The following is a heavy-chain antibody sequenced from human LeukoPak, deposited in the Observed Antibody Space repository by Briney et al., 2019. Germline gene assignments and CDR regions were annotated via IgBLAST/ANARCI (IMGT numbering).Heavy chain of an antibody. CDR1: GYTFTVYS. Sequence: ASVKVSCKASGYTFTVYSINWLRQAPGQGLEWMGWITTSTGKPTYAQGFTGRFVFSLDTSVSTTYLHINSLKAEDTAVYYCARERGYGYGYLVYWGQGTLVTVSS. CDR3: ARERGYGYGYLVY. J-gene: IGHJ4*02. D-gene: IGHD5-18*01. V-gene: IGHV7-4-1*02. CDR2: ITTSTGKP.